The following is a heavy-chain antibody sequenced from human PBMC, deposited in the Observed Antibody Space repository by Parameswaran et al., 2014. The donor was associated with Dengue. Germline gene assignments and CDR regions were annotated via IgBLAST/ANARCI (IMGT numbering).Heavy chain of an antibody. J-gene: IGHJ3*02. CDR2: IKEDGSEK. V-gene: IGHV3-7*01. CDR3: ASSPTFYDVLTGYYTNPYAFDI. Sequence: RWIRQPPGKGLEWVANIKEDGSEKYSVDSVKGRFTISRDNAKNSLYLQMNSLRAEDTAVYYCASSPTFYDVLTGYYTNPYAFDIWGQGTMVTVSS. D-gene: IGHD3-9*01.